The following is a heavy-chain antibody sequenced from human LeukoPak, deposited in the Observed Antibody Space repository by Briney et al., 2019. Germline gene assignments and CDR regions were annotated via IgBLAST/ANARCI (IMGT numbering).Heavy chain of an antibody. Sequence: SETLSLTCTVSGGSISSSSYYWGWIRQPPGKGLEWIGSIYYSGSTYYNPSLKSRVTISVGTSKNQFSLKLSSVTAADTAVYYCARVVAAAGLTYYFDYWGQGTLVTVSS. D-gene: IGHD6-13*01. J-gene: IGHJ4*02. V-gene: IGHV4-39*07. CDR1: GGSISSSSYY. CDR3: ARVVAAAGLTYYFDY. CDR2: IYYSGST.